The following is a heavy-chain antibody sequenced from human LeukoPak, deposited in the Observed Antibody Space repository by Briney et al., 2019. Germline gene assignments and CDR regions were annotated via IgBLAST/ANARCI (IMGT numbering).Heavy chain of an antibody. CDR2: INPNSGGT. CDR3: ARDRESPYYYDY. D-gene: IGHD1-26*01. V-gene: IGHV1-2*02. Sequence: ASVKVSCKASGYSFTVYYMHWVRQAPGQGLEWMGWINPNSGGTNYAQKFQGRVTMTRDTSISTAYMELSGLRSDDTALYYCARDRESPYYYDYWGQGTLVTVSS. CDR1: GYSFTVYY. J-gene: IGHJ4*02.